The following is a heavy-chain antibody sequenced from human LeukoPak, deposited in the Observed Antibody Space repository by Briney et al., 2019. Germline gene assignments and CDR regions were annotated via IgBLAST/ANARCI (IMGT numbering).Heavy chain of an antibody. CDR2: SNHSGST. CDR3: AYASTCSGGSCYSHWFDP. CDR1: GGSFSGYY. V-gene: IGHV4-34*01. J-gene: IGHJ5*02. Sequence: SETLSLTCAVYGGSFSGYYWSWIRQPPGKGLEWIGESNHSGSTNYNPSLKSRVTISVDTSKNQFSLKLSSVTAADTAVYYCAYASTCSGGSCYSHWFDPWGQGTLVTVSS. D-gene: IGHD2-15*01.